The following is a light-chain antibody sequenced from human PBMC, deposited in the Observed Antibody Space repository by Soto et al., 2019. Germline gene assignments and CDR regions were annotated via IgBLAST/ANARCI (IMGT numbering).Light chain of an antibody. Sequence: QSVLTQPPSVSAAPGQTVTISCSGSSSNIGNNYVSWYQQLPGTAPKLLISDNNKRPSGIPDRFSGSKSGTSDTLGITGLQTGDEADYYCGTWDSSLSAVVFGGGTKLTVL. CDR2: DNN. CDR1: SSNIGNNY. J-gene: IGLJ2*01. V-gene: IGLV1-51*01. CDR3: GTWDSSLSAVV.